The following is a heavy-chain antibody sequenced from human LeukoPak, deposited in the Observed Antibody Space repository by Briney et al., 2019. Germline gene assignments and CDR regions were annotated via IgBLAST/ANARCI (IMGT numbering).Heavy chain of an antibody. CDR2: ISGSAST. Sequence: PGGSLRLSCAASGFTFGIYAMSWVRQAPGKGLEWVSGISGSASTYYADSVKGRFTISRDNSKNTLYLQMNSLRAEDTAVYYCAKDPHSSSWYATPTYYFDYWGQGTLVTVSS. J-gene: IGHJ4*02. CDR3: AKDPHSSSWYATPTYYFDY. D-gene: IGHD6-13*01. CDR1: GFTFGIYA. V-gene: IGHV3-23*01.